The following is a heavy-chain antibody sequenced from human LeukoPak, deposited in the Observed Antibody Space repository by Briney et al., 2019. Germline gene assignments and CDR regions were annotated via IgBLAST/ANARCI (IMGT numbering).Heavy chain of an antibody. CDR2: MNPNSGNT. V-gene: IGHV1-8*01. Sequence: ASVKVSCKASGYTFTSCDINWVRQATGQGLEWMGWMNPNSGNTGYGQSFQGRITMTTDISIGTAYMELSNLTSEDTAIYCCTRGSSGRRDNWGQGTLVTVSA. D-gene: IGHD6-19*01. CDR3: TRGSSGRRDN. CDR1: GYTFTSCD. J-gene: IGHJ4*02.